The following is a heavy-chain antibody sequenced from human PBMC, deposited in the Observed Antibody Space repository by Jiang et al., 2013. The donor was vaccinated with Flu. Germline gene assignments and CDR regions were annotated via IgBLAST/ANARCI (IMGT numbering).Heavy chain of an antibody. J-gene: IGHJ4*02. V-gene: IGHV4-34*01. D-gene: IGHD5-24*01. CDR3: ARAGYSRDGYNFLSDY. Sequence: SRVTISVDTSKNQFSLKLSSVTAADTAVYYCARAGYSRDGYNFLSDYWGQGTLVTVSS.